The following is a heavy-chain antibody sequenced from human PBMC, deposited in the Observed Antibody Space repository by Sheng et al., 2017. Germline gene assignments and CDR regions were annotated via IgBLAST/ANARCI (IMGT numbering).Heavy chain of an antibody. CDR3: STVTPLGFDY. D-gene: IGHD4-17*01. J-gene: IGHJ4*02. Sequence: QVQLQESGPGLVKPSETLSLTCAVSGYSISSGYYWGWIRQPPGKGLEWIGSIYHSGSTYYNPSLKSRVTISVDTSKNQFSLKLSSVTAADTAVYYCSTVTPLGFDYWGQGTLVTVSS. CDR2: IYHSGST. V-gene: IGHV4-38-2*01. CDR1: GYSISSGYY.